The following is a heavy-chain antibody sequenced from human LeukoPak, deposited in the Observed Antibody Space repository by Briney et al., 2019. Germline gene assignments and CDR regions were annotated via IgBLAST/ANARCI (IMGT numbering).Heavy chain of an antibody. V-gene: IGHV1-18*01. CDR3: ARGDCSSDTCYLPEYFQH. D-gene: IGHD2-15*01. CDR1: GYTLISYS. J-gene: IGHJ1*01. Sequence: ASVKVSCKASGYTLISYSISWVRQAPGQGLEWMGWISAYNGHKNYAQKLQGRVTMTTDTSTSTAYMELRSLRPDDTAVYYCARGDCSSDTCYLPEYFQHWGQGTLVTVSS. CDR2: ISAYNGHK.